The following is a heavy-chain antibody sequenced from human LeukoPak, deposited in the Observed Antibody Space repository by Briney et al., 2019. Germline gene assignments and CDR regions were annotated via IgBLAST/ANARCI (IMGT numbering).Heavy chain of an antibody. J-gene: IGHJ4*02. CDR2: ISGSGGGT. CDR3: AKDSDWAFDY. Sequence: GGSLRLSCAASGFTFSSYAMSWVRQAPGKGREWVSAISGSGGGTYYADSVKGRFTISRDNSKNTLYLQMNSLRAEDTAVYYCAKDSDWAFDYWGQGTLVTVSS. D-gene: IGHD3/OR15-3a*01. V-gene: IGHV3-23*01. CDR1: GFTFSSYA.